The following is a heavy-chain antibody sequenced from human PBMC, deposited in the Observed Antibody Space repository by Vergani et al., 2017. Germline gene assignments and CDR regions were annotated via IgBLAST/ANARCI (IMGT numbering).Heavy chain of an antibody. V-gene: IGHV3-15*01. J-gene: IGHJ6*02. Sequence: EVQLVESGGGLVKPGGSLRLSCAASGFTFSNAWMSWVRQAPGKGLEWVGRIKSKTDGGTTDYAAPVKGRFTISRDDSKNTLYLQMNSLKTEDTAVYYCTTDLVSGSLPVDPYGMDVWGQGTTVTVSS. CDR3: TTDLVSGSLPVDPYGMDV. CDR1: GFTFSNAW. D-gene: IGHD3-10*01. CDR2: IKSKTDGGTT.